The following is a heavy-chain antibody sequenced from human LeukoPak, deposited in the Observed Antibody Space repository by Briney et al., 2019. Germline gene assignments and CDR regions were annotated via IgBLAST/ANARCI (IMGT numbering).Heavy chain of an antibody. D-gene: IGHD6-19*01. CDR3: AKEQSSGWYRVADH. CDR2: ILYDGSTE. Sequence: GGSLRLSCAASGFTFTSAGMHWVRQAPGKGLEWVAVILYDGSTEYYPDSVKGRFTISRDNSKDTLYLQMNSLRVEDTAVYYCAKEQSSGWYRVADHWGQGTLVTVSS. CDR1: GFTFTSAG. V-gene: IGHV3-30*18. J-gene: IGHJ4*02.